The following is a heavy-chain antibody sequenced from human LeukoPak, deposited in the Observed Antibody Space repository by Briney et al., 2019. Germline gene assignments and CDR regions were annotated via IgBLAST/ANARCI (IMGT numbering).Heavy chain of an antibody. V-gene: IGHV3-48*02. CDR3: ARGGGSYAMDV. CDR2: ISSSSSTF. D-gene: IGHD3-10*01. J-gene: IGHJ6*02. Sequence: QPGGSLRLSCEASGFIFSSYIMNWVRQAPGKGLEWLSYISSSSSTFNYAASVKGRFTISRDNAKNSLYLQMSSLRDEDTAIYYCARGGGSYAMDVWGQGTTVTVSS. CDR1: GFIFSSYI.